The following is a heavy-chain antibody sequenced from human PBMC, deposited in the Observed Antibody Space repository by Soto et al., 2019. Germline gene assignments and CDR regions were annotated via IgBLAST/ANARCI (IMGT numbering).Heavy chain of an antibody. V-gene: IGHV1-69*13. CDR1: GGTFSSYA. J-gene: IGHJ6*02. Sequence: SVNGSCKASGGTFSSYAISWVRQAPVQVLEWMGGIIPIFGTANYAQKFQGRVTITADESTSTAYMELSSLRSEDTAVYYCARGIAATTPYYYYGMDVWGQGPTVTVSS. CDR3: ARGIAATTPYYYYGMDV. CDR2: IIPIFGTA. D-gene: IGHD2-15*01.